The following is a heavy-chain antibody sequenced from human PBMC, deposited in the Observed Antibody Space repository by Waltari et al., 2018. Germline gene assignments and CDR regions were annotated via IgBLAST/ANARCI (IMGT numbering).Heavy chain of an antibody. J-gene: IGHJ4*02. V-gene: IGHV3-74*01. CDR2: INDDGSSK. D-gene: IGHD3-9*01. Sequence: EVQLVESGGGLVQPGGSLRLSCAASGFAFSRYWMHWVRQVEWKGPVWVAQINDDGSSKNDAGSVKARFTISRDNAQNTWYLQINSLRVEDTAMYDCVRDLNPEFFDRWGQGTLVTVSS. CDR1: GFAFSRYW. CDR3: VRDLNPEFFDR.